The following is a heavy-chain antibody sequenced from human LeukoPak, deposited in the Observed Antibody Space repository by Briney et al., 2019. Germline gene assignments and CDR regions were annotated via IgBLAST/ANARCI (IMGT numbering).Heavy chain of an antibody. CDR1: GFTFSSYW. D-gene: IGHD2-2*01. Sequence: PGGSLRLSCAASGFTFSSYWMSWVRQAPGKGLVWVSRINSDGSSTSYADSVKGRFTISRDNAKNTLYLQMNSLRAEDTAVYYCARESRGSSTSWNFQHWGQGTLVTVSS. CDR3: ARESRGSSTSWNFQH. J-gene: IGHJ1*01. CDR2: INSDGSST. V-gene: IGHV3-74*01.